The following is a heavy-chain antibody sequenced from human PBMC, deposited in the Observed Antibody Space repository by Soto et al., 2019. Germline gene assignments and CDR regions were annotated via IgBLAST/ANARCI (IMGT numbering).Heavy chain of an antibody. Sequence: GGSLRLSCAASGFTFSSYTMNWVRQAPGKGLEWVSGINWDGRSTSHADSVKGRFTFSRDNTKNSLYLQMNSLRAEDTALYYCARDGSGLDVWGQGTTVTVSS. J-gene: IGHJ6*02. CDR3: ARDGSGLDV. D-gene: IGHD5-12*01. CDR2: INWDGRST. CDR1: GFTFSSYT. V-gene: IGHV3-20*04.